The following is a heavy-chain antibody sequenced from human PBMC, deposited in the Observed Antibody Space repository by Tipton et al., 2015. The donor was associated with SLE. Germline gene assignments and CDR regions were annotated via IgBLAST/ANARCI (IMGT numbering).Heavy chain of an antibody. CDR3: ASGAVVSPFDY. J-gene: IGHJ4*02. CDR1: GGSISSGSYY. D-gene: IGHD4-23*01. V-gene: IGHV4-61*02. CDR2: IYTSGST. Sequence: TLSLTCTVSGGSISSGSYYWSWIRQPAGKGLEWIGRIYTSGSTNYNPSLKSRVTISVDTSKNQFSLKLSSVTAADTAVHYCASGAVVSPFDYWGQGTLVTVSS.